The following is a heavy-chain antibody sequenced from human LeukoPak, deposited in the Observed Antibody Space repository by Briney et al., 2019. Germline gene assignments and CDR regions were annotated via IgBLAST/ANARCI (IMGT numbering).Heavy chain of an antibody. CDR1: GDSVSNGNYY. Sequence: SETLSLTCTVSGDSVSNGNYYWSWLRQPPGKALEWIGYIYYSGSTYYNPSLEGRVTISVDTSKNQFSVKLRSVTAADTAVYYCARKGPDSSGYYYLDYWGQGTLVTVSS. CDR3: ARKGPDSSGYYYLDY. D-gene: IGHD3-22*01. CDR2: IYYSGST. V-gene: IGHV4-61*01. J-gene: IGHJ4*02.